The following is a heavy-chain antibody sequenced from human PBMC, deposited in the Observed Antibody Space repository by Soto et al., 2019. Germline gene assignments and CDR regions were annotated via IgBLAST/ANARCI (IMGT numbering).Heavy chain of an antibody. V-gene: IGHV1-2*02. CDR2: INPITGGT. J-gene: IGHJ4*02. Sequence: ASVKVACKASGYTFTSYYIHWVRQAPGQGLEWMGWINPITGGTNYAPKFQGRVTMTRDTSITTAYMELSRLRSDDTAVYYCARNYYDSSDRNYLDYWGQGTPVTVSS. CDR1: GYTFTSYY. CDR3: ARNYYDSSDRNYLDY. D-gene: IGHD3-22*01.